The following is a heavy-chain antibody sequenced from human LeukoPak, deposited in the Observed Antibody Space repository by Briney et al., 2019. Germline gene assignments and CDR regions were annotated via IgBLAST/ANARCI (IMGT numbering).Heavy chain of an antibody. CDR3: AKDTVKVTTIRRVPHYMDV. J-gene: IGHJ6*03. CDR1: GFTFGDYG. Sequence: GGSLRLSCEGSGFTFGDYGVGWFRQAPGKGLEWVTFIRYDGSNKYYADSVKGRFIISRDNSKNTLYLQMNSLRAEDTAVYYCAKDTVKVTTIRRVPHYMDVWGKGTTVTISS. V-gene: IGHV3-30*02. CDR2: IRYDGSNK. D-gene: IGHD5-12*01.